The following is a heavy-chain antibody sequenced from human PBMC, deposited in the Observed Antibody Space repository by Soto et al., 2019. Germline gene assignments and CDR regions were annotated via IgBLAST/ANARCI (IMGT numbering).Heavy chain of an antibody. CDR3: AGDEGYYYSGVDV. J-gene: IGHJ6*02. Sequence: SETLSLTCTVSGGSISSYYWSWIRQTAGKGLEWIGRIYPSGNTNYNPSLKSRVTMSIDTSKNQLSLKLRSVTAADTAVYFCAGDEGYYYSGVDVWGQGTAVTVSS. CDR1: GGSISSYY. V-gene: IGHV4-4*07. CDR2: IYPSGNT.